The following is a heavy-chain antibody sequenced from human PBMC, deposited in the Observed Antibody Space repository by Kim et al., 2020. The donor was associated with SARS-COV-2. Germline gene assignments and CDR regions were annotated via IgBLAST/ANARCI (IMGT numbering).Heavy chain of an antibody. V-gene: IGHV3-48*03. CDR2: IDARSSTT. CDR3: VREQKAGSSSGFDC. J-gene: IGHJ4*02. Sequence: GGSLRLSCAASGLYFNTYEMNWVRQAPGKGLEWVSYIDARSSTTHYADSVRGRFTISRDNAKNSLFLQMNNLRAEDTGVYYCVREQKAGSSSGFDCWGQGTVVTVSS. CDR1: GLYFNTYE. D-gene: IGHD6-19*01.